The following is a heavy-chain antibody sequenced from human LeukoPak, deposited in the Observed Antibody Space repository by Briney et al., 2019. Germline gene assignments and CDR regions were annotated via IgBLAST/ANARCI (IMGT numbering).Heavy chain of an antibody. CDR1: GFIIFKSW. CDR3: ARVAGEASGYHPFDI. J-gene: IGHJ3*02. V-gene: IGHV3-7*04. Sequence: GGSFRLSCAASGFIIFKSWMTWVRQAPGKGLEWVAIIKQDASETYYLDSVKGRFTISRDNAKNSIYLHMTRLRVEDTAVYYCARVAGEASGYHPFDIWGQGTMVTASS. CDR2: IKQDASET. D-gene: IGHD3-22*01.